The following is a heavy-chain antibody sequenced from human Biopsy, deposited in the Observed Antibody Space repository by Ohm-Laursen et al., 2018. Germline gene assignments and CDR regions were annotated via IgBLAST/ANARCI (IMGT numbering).Heavy chain of an antibody. J-gene: IGHJ3*02. CDR1: GYTFTAYG. CDR3: ARDPGYDFWSGSDPFDI. D-gene: IGHD3-3*01. Sequence: GASVKVSCNTSGYTFTAYGISWVRQAPGQGLKWMGWISTYNDDTNIAQKFQGRVSMTTDTSTRTAYMELRSLRSGDTAIYFCARDPGYDFWSGSDPFDIWGQGTLVTVS. V-gene: IGHV1-18*04. CDR2: ISTYNDDT.